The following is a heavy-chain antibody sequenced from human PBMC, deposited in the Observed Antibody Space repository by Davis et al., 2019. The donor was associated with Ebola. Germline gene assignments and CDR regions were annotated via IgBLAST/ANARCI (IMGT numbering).Heavy chain of an antibody. Sequence: ASVKVSCKVSGYRLIEFSIHWVRQAPGKGLEWVGGFDPEDDERIYAQNFQGRVTVTEDTSSDTAYMELSGLRSEDTAVYYCARAQFPTTSDHWGQGTLVTVSS. V-gene: IGHV1-24*01. CDR1: GYRLIEFS. D-gene: IGHD1-1*01. CDR3: ARAQFPTTSDH. J-gene: IGHJ4*02. CDR2: FDPEDDER.